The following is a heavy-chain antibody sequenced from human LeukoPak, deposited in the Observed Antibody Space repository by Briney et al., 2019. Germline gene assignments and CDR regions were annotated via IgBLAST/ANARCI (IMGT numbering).Heavy chain of an antibody. CDR1: GFTFSDYA. J-gene: IGHJ3*02. Sequence: GGSLRLSCTASGFTFSDYAMGWVRQAPGKGLEWISAIRGSDDGSYYTDSVKGRFTISRDDSKSTVFLQMSSLRAEDTAVYYCAKDHPYYYDSSGFGDAFDSWGQGTMVTVSS. CDR3: AKDHPYYYDSSGFGDAFDS. D-gene: IGHD3-22*01. V-gene: IGHV3-23*01. CDR2: IRGSDDGS.